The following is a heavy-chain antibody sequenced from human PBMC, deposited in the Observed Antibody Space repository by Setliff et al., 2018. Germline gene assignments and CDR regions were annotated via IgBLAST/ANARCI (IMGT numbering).Heavy chain of an antibody. CDR1: GDSFSDYY. Sequence: SETLSLTCAVYGDSFSDYYWSWIRQPPGKGLEWIEEINHSGSTNYNPSLKSRATMSVDKSKDQFSLNLNSVTAADTAVYYFRLAHCNDTSCEEALDYWSQGTLVTVSS. CDR3: RLAHCNDTSCEEALDY. CDR2: INHSGST. V-gene: IGHV4-34*01. D-gene: IGHD2-2*01. J-gene: IGHJ4*02.